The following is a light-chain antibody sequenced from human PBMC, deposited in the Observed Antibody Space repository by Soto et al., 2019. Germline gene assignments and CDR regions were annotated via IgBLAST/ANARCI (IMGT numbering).Light chain of an antibody. CDR3: QQYYSTPRT. CDR2: WAS. CDR1: KSVLYSSNNKNY. V-gene: IGKV4-1*01. Sequence: DIVMTQSPDSLAVSLGERATINCKSSKSVLYSSNNKNYLAWYQQKTGQPPKLPIYWASTRESGVPDRFSGSGSGTDFTLTISSLQAEDVAVYYCQQYYSTPRTFGQGTKVEIK. J-gene: IGKJ1*01.